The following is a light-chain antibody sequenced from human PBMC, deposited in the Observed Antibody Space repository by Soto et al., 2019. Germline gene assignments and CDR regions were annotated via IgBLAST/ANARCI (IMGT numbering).Light chain of an antibody. CDR3: SSYTSSSTPHMV. J-gene: IGLJ2*01. CDR1: SSDVGGYNY. CDR2: DVS. Sequence: QSVLTQPASVSGSPGQSITISCTGTSSDVGGYNYVSWYQQHPGKAPKLMIYDVSNRPSGVSNRFSGSKSGNTASLTISGLQAEDEADYYCSSYTSSSTPHMVFGGGTQLTVL. V-gene: IGLV2-14*01.